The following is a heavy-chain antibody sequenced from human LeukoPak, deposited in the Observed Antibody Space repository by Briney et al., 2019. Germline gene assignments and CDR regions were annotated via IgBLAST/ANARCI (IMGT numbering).Heavy chain of an antibody. CDR2: ISAYNGNT. D-gene: IGHD6-19*01. J-gene: IGHJ3*02. CDR1: GYTFTSYG. V-gene: IGHV1-18*04. Sequence: ASVKVSCKASGYTFTSYGISWVRQPPAQGLEWMGWISAYNGNTNYAQKLQGRVTMTTDTSTSTAYMELRSLRSDDTAVYYCARDERQWLVPDAFDIWGQGTMVTVSS. CDR3: ARDERQWLVPDAFDI.